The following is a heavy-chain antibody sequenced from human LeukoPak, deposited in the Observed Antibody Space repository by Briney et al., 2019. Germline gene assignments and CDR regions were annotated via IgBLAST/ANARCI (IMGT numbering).Heavy chain of an antibody. D-gene: IGHD5-12*01. V-gene: IGHV1-2*06. Sequence: ASVKVSCKASGYTFTGYYMHWVRQAPGQGLEWMGRINPNSGGTNYAQKFQGRVTMTRDTSISTAYMELSRLRSDDTAVYYCARGEIVATTIWFDPWGQGTLVTVSS. J-gene: IGHJ5*02. CDR3: ARGEIVATTIWFDP. CDR1: GYTFTGYY. CDR2: INPNSGGT.